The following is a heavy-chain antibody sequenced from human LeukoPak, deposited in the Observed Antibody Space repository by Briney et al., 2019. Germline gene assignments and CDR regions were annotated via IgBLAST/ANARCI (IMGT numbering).Heavy chain of an antibody. CDR3: ARDSKYDILTGSNWFDP. J-gene: IGHJ5*02. D-gene: IGHD3-9*01. Sequence: PSETLSLTCTVSGGSISSSSYYWGWIRQPPGKGLEWIGSIYYSGSTYYNPSLKSRVTISVDTSKNQFSLKLSSVTAADTAVYYCARDSKYDILTGSNWFDPWGQGTLVTVSS. CDR1: GGSISSSSYY. CDR2: IYYSGST. V-gene: IGHV4-39*07.